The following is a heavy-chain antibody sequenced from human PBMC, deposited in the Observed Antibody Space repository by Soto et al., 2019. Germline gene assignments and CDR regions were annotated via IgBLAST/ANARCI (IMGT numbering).Heavy chain of an antibody. V-gene: IGHV3-48*01. CDR3: ARDLNLGSFDY. Sequence: EVQLVESGGGLVQPGGSLRLSCAASGFTFSSYSMNWVRQAPGKGLEWVSYISSSSSTIYYADSVKGRFTISRDNAKNSLYMQMDSLRAAETAVYYCARDLNLGSFDYWGQGTLVTVSS. CDR1: GFTFSSYS. CDR2: ISSSSSTI. J-gene: IGHJ4*02.